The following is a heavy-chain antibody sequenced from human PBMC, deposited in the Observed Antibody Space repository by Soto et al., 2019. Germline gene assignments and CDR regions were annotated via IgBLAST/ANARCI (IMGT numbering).Heavy chain of an antibody. J-gene: IGHJ6*02. CDR2: ISSSSSYI. CDR1: GFTFSSYS. Sequence: GGSLRLSCAASGFTFSSYSMNWVRQAPGKGLEWVSSISSSSSYIYYADSVKGRFTISRDNAKNSLYLQMNSLRAEDTAVYYCARDKVAASPTVIFYYGMDVWGQGTTVTVSS. CDR3: ARDKVAASPTVIFYYGMDV. V-gene: IGHV3-21*01. D-gene: IGHD2-15*01.